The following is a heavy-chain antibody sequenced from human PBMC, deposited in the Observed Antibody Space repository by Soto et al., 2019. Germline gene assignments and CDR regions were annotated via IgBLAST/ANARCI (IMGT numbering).Heavy chain of an antibody. D-gene: IGHD3-22*01. J-gene: IGHJ4*02. Sequence: GGSLRLSCAASGFTFSSYSMNWVRQASGKGLEWVSGIVGSGASTNYADSVKGRFTISRDNSKNTLYLHMNGLRAEDTATYYCAILPSSGFYYFDYWGQGTPVTVSS. V-gene: IGHV3-23*01. CDR1: GFTFSSYS. CDR2: IVGSGAST. CDR3: AILPSSGFYYFDY.